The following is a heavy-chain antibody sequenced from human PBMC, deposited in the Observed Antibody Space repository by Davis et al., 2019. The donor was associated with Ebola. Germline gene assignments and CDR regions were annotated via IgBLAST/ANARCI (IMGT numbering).Heavy chain of an antibody. CDR3: ANNLRVGSGWPFDY. Sequence: GGSLRLSCAASGFTFSSYGMHWVRQAPGKGLEWVAFIRYDGSNKYYADSVKGRFTISRDNSKNTLYLQMNSLRAEDTAVYYCANNLRVGSGWPFDYWGQGTLVTVSS. CDR2: IRYDGSNK. J-gene: IGHJ4*02. CDR1: GFTFSSYG. V-gene: IGHV3-30*02. D-gene: IGHD6-19*01.